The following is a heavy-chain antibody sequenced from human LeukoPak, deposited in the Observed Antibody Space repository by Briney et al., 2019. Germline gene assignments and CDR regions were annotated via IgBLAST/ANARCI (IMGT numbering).Heavy chain of an antibody. CDR2: IIPILGIA. D-gene: IGHD3-16*01. V-gene: IGHV1-69*04. J-gene: IGHJ3*02. CDR1: GGTFSSYA. CDR3: ARDGGSDAFDI. Sequence: SVKVSCKASGGTFSSYAISWVRQAPGQGLEWMGRIIPILGIANYAQKFQGRVTITADKSTSTAYMKLSSLRSEDTAVYYCARDGGSDAFDIWGQGTMVTVSS.